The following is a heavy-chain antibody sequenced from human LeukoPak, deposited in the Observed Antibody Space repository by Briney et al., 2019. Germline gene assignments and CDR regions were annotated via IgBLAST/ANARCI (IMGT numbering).Heavy chain of an antibody. V-gene: IGHV3-9*01. CDR2: ISWNSGSI. D-gene: IGHD4-17*01. CDR3: ARNGDFYGDFVAY. Sequence: GRSLRLSCAASGFTFDDYAMHWVRQAPGKGLEWVSGISWNSGSIGYADSVKGRFTISRDNAKNSLYLQMNNLRPEDTAIYYCARNGDFYGDFVAYWGQGILVTVSS. J-gene: IGHJ4*02. CDR1: GFTFDDYA.